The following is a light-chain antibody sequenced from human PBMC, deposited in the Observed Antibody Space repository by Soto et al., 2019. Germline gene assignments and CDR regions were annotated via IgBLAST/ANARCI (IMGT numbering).Light chain of an antibody. CDR2: RDT. V-gene: IGLV3-25*02. CDR3: QSADSSGSWV. CDR1: ALPKQY. J-gene: IGLJ3*02. Sequence: SYELTQPPSVSVSPGQTARISCSGHALPKQYAYWYQQKSGQAPVLVIYRDTERPSGIPERFSGSSSGTTVTLTISGVQAEDEADYYCQSADSSGSWVFGGGTKATVL.